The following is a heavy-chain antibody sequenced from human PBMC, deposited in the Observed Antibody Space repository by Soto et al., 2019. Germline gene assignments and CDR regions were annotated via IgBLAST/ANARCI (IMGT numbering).Heavy chain of an antibody. CDR1: GYPFTTYY. V-gene: IGHV1-2*02. J-gene: IGHJ4*02. D-gene: IGHD3-10*01. Sequence: ASVKVSCKVSGYPFTTYYIHWVRQAPGQGLEWMGWIDPRSGGTVYEQKFQGRVTMTRDTSISTVYMDLSELTSDDTALYYCATDDYGIFPYWGQGXLVTVYS. CDR2: IDPRSGGT. CDR3: ATDDYGIFPY.